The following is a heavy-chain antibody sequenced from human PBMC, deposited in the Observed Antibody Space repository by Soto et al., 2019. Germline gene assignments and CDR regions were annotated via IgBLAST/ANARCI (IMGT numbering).Heavy chain of an antibody. CDR3: AKGGGYDSGVDY. J-gene: IGHJ4*02. CDR2: ISGSGGST. Sequence: EVQLLESGGGLVQPGGSLRLSCAASGFTFSSYAMSWVRQAPGKGLEWVSAISGSGGSTFYADSVKGRFTISRDNSKNTLYLQMNSLRAEDTAVYYCAKGGGYDSGVDYWGQGTLVTVSS. CDR1: GFTFSSYA. D-gene: IGHD5-12*01. V-gene: IGHV3-23*01.